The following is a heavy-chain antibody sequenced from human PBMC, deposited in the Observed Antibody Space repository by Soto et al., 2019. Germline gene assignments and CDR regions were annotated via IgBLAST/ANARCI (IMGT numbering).Heavy chain of an antibody. J-gene: IGHJ4*02. CDR3: ARVEFYDFWSGYYYKYYFDY. Sequence: PGGSLRLSCAASGFTFSSYWMSWVRQAPGKGLEWVANIKQDGSEKYYVDSVKGRFTISRDNAKNSLYLQMNSLRAEDTAVYYCARVEFYDFWSGYYYKYYFDYWGQGTLVTVSS. CDR2: IKQDGSEK. CDR1: GFTFSSYW. V-gene: IGHV3-7*01. D-gene: IGHD3-3*01.